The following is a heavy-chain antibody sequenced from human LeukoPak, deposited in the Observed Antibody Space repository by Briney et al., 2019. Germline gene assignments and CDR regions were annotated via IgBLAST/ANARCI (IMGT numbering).Heavy chain of an antibody. Sequence: GGSLRLSCAASGFTFSSYWMNWARQAPGKGLEWVASINHNGNVNYYVDSVKGRFTISRDNSKNTLYLQMNSLRAEDTAVYYCARDGLRFLEWFVYYYGMDVWGQGTTVTVSS. CDR2: INHNGNVN. CDR1: GFTFSSYW. J-gene: IGHJ6*02. D-gene: IGHD3-3*01. CDR3: ARDGLRFLEWFVYYYGMDV. V-gene: IGHV3-7*01.